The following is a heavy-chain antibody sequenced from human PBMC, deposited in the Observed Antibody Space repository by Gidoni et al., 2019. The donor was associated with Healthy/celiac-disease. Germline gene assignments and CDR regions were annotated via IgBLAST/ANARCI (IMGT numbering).Heavy chain of an antibody. V-gene: IGHV3-21*01. CDR2: ISSSSSYI. D-gene: IGHD1-1*01. Sequence: EVQLVESGGGLVKPGGSLRLSCAASGFTFRSSSMNWVRQAPGQGLEWVSSISSSSSYIYYADSVKGRFTISRDNAKNSLYLQMNSLRAEDTAVYYCAREDGYNYYYYYYYMDVWGKGTTVTVSS. CDR1: GFTFRSSS. J-gene: IGHJ6*03. CDR3: AREDGYNYYYYYYYMDV.